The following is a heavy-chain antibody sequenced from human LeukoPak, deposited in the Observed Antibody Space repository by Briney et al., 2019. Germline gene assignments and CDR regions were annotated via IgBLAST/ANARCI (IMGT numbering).Heavy chain of an antibody. D-gene: IGHD2-8*01. V-gene: IGHV4-34*01. J-gene: IGHJ4*02. Sequence: KPSETLSLTCAVYGGSFSGYYWSWIRQPPGKGLEWIGEINHSGSTNYNPSLKSRVTISVDTSNNQFSLKLSSVTAADTAVYYCARSGIEDIVLMVYAHFDYWGQGTLVTVSS. CDR2: INHSGST. CDR1: GGSFSGYY. CDR3: ARSGIEDIVLMVYAHFDY.